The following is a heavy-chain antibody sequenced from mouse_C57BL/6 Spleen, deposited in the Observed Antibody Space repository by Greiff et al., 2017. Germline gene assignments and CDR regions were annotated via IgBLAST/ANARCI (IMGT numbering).Heavy chain of an antibody. CDR2: IYPGDGDT. CDR1: GYAFSSYW. J-gene: IGHJ2*01. V-gene: IGHV1-80*01. CDR3: ARSGNGLGHYFDY. D-gene: IGHD3-3*01. Sequence: QVQLQQSGAELVKPGASVKISCKASGYAFSSYWMNWVKQRPGKGLEWIGQIYPGDGDTNYNGKFKGKATLTADKSSSTAYMQLSSLTSEDSAVYFCARSGNGLGHYFDYWGQGTTLTVSS.